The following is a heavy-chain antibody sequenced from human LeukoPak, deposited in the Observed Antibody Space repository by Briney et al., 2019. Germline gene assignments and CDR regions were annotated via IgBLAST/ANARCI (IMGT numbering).Heavy chain of an antibody. CDR3: ARHDTGWFDP. Sequence: SETLSLTCTVSGGSISSSSYYWGWIRQPPGKGLEWIATIYYSGSAYYNPSLKSRVTISVDTSKNQFSLKLSSVTAADTAVYYCARHDTGWFDPWGQGTLVTVSS. CDR1: GGSISSSSYY. CDR2: IYYSGSA. J-gene: IGHJ5*02. D-gene: IGHD1-14*01. V-gene: IGHV4-39*01.